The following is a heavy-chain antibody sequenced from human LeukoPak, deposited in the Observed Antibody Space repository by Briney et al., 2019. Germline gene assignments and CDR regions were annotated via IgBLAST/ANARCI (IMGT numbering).Heavy chain of an antibody. D-gene: IGHD5-18*01. V-gene: IGHV3-23*01. Sequence: GGSLRLSCAASGFTFSSYAMSWVRQAPGKGLEWVSAISGSGGRRYYADSVKGRFTISRDNSKNTLYLQMNSLRAEDTAVYYCAKDLGYSYALAWDYWGQGTLVTVSS. CDR1: GFTFSSYA. CDR2: ISGSGGRR. CDR3: AKDLGYSYALAWDY. J-gene: IGHJ4*02.